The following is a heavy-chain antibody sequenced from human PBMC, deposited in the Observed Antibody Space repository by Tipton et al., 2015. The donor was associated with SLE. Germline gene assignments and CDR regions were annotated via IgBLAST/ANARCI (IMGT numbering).Heavy chain of an antibody. CDR1: GGSISNYY. D-gene: IGHD3-16*01. J-gene: IGHJ3*02. CDR3: ARDSPIGDHAFDI. Sequence: LRLSCTVSGGSISNYYWSWIRQSPGKGLEWIGYIYYSGSTKYNPSLKSRVTMSVDTSKNQFSLNLSSLTAADTALYYCARDSPIGDHAFDIWGQGTRVTVSS. CDR2: IYYSGST. V-gene: IGHV4-59*01.